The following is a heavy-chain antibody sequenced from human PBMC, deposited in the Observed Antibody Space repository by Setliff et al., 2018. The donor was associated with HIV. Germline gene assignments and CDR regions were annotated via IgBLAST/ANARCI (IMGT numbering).Heavy chain of an antibody. J-gene: IGHJ4*02. Sequence: SETVSLTCTVSGYSITSGYYWGWIRQPPGKGLEWIGSIHHSGSTYYNPSLKSRVIISVDTSKNEVSLKVSSVTAADTAVYYCARVDRCSGGSCYFIDYWGQGTLVTVSS. D-gene: IGHD2-15*01. CDR2: IHHSGST. CDR1: GYSITSGYY. V-gene: IGHV4-38-2*02. CDR3: ARVDRCSGGSCYFIDY.